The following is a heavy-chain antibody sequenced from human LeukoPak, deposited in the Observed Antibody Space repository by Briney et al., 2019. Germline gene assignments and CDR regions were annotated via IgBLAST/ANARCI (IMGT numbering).Heavy chain of an antibody. CDR2: INHSGST. D-gene: IGHD3-3*01. CDR1: GGSFSGYY. CDR3: ARAGYYDFWSGCYTGDWFDP. J-gene: IGHJ5*02. Sequence: SETLSLTCAVYGGSFSGYYWSWIRQPPGKGLEWIGEINHSGSTNYNPSLKSRVTISVDTSKNQFSLKLSSVTAADTAVYYCARAGYYDFWSGCYTGDWFDPWGQRTLVTVSS. V-gene: IGHV4-34*01.